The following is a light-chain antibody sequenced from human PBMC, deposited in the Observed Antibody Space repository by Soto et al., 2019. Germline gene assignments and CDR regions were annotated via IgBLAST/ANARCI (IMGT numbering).Light chain of an antibody. V-gene: IGKV3-20*01. Sequence: EILLTQSPGTLSLSPGERATLSCRASQSVSSSYLAWYQQKPGQAPRLLIYGASSRATGIPDRFSGSGSGTDFILTITGLEPEDSAVYFCQQYGRTFGQGTKVDIK. CDR1: QSVSSSY. J-gene: IGKJ1*01. CDR2: GAS. CDR3: QQYGRT.